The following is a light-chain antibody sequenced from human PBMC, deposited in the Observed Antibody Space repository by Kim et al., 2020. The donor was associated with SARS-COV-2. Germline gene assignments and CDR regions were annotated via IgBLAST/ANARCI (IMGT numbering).Light chain of an antibody. Sequence: QSALTQPASVSGSPGQSITISCTGTSSDVGGYNYVSWYQQHPGKVPKLIIYDVTERPSGVSSRFSGSKSGNTASLTIFGLQTEDEADYYCSSYRISTPVVFGGGTQLTVL. J-gene: IGLJ2*01. V-gene: IGLV2-14*03. CDR3: SSYRISTPVV. CDR1: SSDVGGYNY. CDR2: DVT.